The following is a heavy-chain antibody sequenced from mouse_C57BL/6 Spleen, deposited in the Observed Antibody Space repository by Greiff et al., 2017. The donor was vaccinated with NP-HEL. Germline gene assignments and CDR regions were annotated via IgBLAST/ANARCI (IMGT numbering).Heavy chain of an antibody. V-gene: IGHV1-64*01. CDR1: GYTFTSYW. D-gene: IGHD1-1*01. CDR3: ARSGYGSSYGY. Sequence: QVQLQQPGAELVKPGASAKLSCKASGYTFTSYWMHWVKQRPGQGLEWIGMIHPNSGSTNYNEKFKSKATLTVDKSSSTAYMQLSSLTSEDSAVYYCARSGYGSSYGYWGQGTTLTVSS. J-gene: IGHJ2*01. CDR2: IHPNSGST.